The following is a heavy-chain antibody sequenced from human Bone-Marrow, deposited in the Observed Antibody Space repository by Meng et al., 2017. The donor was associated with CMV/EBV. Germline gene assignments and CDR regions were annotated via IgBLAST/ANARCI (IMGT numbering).Heavy chain of an antibody. CDR1: GFTFSSYG. CDR2: IRYDGSNK. V-gene: IGHV3-30*02. D-gene: IGHD2-2*01. CDR3: AREGYCSSTSCLNWFDP. Sequence: GESLKISCAASGFTFSSYGMHWVRQAPGKGLEWVAFIRYDGSNKYYADSVKGRFTISRDNSKNTLYLQMNSLRAEDTAVYYCAREGYCSSTSCLNWFDPWGQGTLVTVSS. J-gene: IGHJ5*02.